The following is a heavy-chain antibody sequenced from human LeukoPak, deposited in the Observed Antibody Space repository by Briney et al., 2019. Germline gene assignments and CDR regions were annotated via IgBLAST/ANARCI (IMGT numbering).Heavy chain of an antibody. Sequence: GGSLRLSCAASGFTFSSYGMSWVRQAPGKGLEWVSGISGSGDSTYYADSVKGRFTISRGNSKKSLYLQMNSLRGEDTAVYYCARDNYFYYYMDVWGKGTTVTISS. CDR3: ARDNYFYYYMDV. CDR2: ISGSGDST. CDR1: GFTFSSYG. J-gene: IGHJ6*03. V-gene: IGHV3-23*01.